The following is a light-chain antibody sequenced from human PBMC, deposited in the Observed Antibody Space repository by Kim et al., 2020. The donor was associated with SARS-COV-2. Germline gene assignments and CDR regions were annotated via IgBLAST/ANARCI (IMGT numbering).Light chain of an antibody. V-gene: IGLV6-57*04. Sequence: NFMLTQPHSVSGSPGKTVTISCTRTTGSIANNFVQWFQQRPGSVPTTVIYEDHQRPSGVPGRFSGSIDSSSNSASLTISGLKTEDEADYYCHSFDTSSPIFGGGTQLTVL. J-gene: IGLJ2*01. CDR2: EDH. CDR3: HSFDTSSPI. CDR1: TGSIANNF.